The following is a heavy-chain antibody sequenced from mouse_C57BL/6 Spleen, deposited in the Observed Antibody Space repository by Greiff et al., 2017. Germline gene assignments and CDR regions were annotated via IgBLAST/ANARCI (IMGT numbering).Heavy chain of an antibody. J-gene: IGHJ2*01. V-gene: IGHV5-6*01. D-gene: IGHD2-14*01. CDR2: ISSGGSYT. CDR1: GFTFSSYG. CDR3: ASGGYRDY. Sequence: EVQVVESGGDLVKPGGSLKLSCAASGFTFSSYGMSWVRQTPDKRLEWVATISSGGSYTYYPDSVKGRFTISRDNAKNTLYLQMSSLKSEDAAMYYCASGGYRDYWGQGTTLTVSS.